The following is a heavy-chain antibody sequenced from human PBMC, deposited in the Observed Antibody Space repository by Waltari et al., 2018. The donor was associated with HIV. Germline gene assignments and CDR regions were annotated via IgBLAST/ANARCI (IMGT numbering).Heavy chain of an antibody. CDR3: ARDHATIFGGGGRDYGMDV. CDR1: GGSISSGGYY. CDR2: IYYSGIT. Sequence: QVQLQESGPGLVKPSQTLSLTCTVSGGSISSGGYYWSWIRQHPGKGLEWIGYIYYSGITYYNPSLKSRVTISVDTSKNQFSLKRSSVTAADTAVYYCARDHATIFGGGGRDYGMDVWGQGTTVTVSS. J-gene: IGHJ6*02. V-gene: IGHV4-31*03. D-gene: IGHD3-3*01.